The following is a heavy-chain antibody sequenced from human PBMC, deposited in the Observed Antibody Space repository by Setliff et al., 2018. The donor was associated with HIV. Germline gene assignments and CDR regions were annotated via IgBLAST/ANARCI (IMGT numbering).Heavy chain of an antibody. V-gene: IGHV4-61*02. CDR2: IYSSGST. J-gene: IGHJ5*02. CDR1: GGSISSGSHY. Sequence: SETLSLTCNVSGGSISSGSHYWSWIRQPAGKGLEWIGRIYSSGSTNYSPSLKSRVTLSVDTSKNQFSLRLNSVTAADTAVYFCARDLPELTGRSFDPWGQGILVTVSS. CDR3: ARDLPELTGRSFDP. D-gene: IGHD7-27*01.